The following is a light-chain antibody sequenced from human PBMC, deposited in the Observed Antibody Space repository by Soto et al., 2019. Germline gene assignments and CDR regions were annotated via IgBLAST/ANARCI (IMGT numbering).Light chain of an antibody. CDR2: GAS. J-gene: IGKJ5*01. CDR1: HTISSSY. Sequence: EIVMTQSPATLSVSPGEGATLSCRASHTISSSYLAWYQQKPGQAPRLLIYGASSRATGIPDRFSGSGSGTDFALSISRLEPEDFAVYYCQQYGSSPDTFGQGTRLEIK. V-gene: IGKV3-20*01. CDR3: QQYGSSPDT.